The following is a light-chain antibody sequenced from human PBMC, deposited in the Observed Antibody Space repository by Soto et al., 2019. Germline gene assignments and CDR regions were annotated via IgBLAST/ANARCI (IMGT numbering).Light chain of an antibody. Sequence: EIAMTQSPATLSVSPGERATLSCMASQSVSSKLAWYQQKPGQAPRLLIYDASTRDTGIPARFSGSGSGTEFTLTISSLQSEDFAVYYCQQFNNWPRTFGQGTKVEIK. V-gene: IGKV3-15*01. CDR2: DAS. CDR3: QQFNNWPRT. CDR1: QSVSSK. J-gene: IGKJ1*01.